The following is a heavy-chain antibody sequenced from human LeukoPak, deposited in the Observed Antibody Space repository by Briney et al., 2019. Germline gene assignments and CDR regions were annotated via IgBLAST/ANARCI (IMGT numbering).Heavy chain of an antibody. CDR1: GGTFSSYA. D-gene: IGHD6-6*01. CDR2: IIPIFGTA. Sequence: WASVKVSCKASGGTFSSYAISWVRQAPGQGLEWMGGIIPIFGTANYAQKFQGRVTITADESTSTAYMELSSLRSEDTAVYYCARGSSSFDYYYGMDVCGQGTTVTVSS. CDR3: ARGSSSFDYYYGMDV. J-gene: IGHJ6*02. V-gene: IGHV1-69*01.